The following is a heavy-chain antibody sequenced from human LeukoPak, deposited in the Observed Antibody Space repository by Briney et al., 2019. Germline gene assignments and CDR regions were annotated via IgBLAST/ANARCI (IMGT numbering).Heavy chain of an antibody. CDR3: ARGLQWELLGAFDI. CDR2: IYYSGRT. Sequence: PSETLSLTXTVSGGSISSYYWSWIRQPPGKGLQWIGYIYYSGRTIYNPSPKSRVTISVDTSKNQFSLRLRSVTATDTAVYYCARGLQWELLGAFDIWGQGTTVTVSS. D-gene: IGHD1-26*01. V-gene: IGHV4-59*01. CDR1: GGSISSYY. J-gene: IGHJ3*02.